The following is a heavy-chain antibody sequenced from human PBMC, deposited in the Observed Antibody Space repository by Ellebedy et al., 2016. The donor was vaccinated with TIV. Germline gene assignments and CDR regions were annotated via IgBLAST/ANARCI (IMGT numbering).Heavy chain of an antibody. D-gene: IGHD3-10*01. J-gene: IGHJ4*02. CDR1: GYSFTAYW. Sequence: GESLKISCKGSGYSFTAYWIGWVRQMPGKGLEWMGIIYPDDSDTRYSPSFQGQVSISADKSITTAYLQWSGLKASDTAIYYCARGSGNYVLDYWGQGTLVTVSS. V-gene: IGHV5-51*01. CDR2: IYPDDSDT. CDR3: ARGSGNYVLDY.